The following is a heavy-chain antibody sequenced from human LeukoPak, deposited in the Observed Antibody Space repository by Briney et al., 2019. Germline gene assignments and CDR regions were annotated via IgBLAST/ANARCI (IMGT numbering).Heavy chain of an antibody. J-gene: IGHJ4*02. CDR2: IWSDGNNK. D-gene: IGHD3-10*01. Sequence: GGSPRLSCAASGFTFRSYGMHWVRQAPGKGLEWVAVIWSDGNNKFYADSVKGRFTIFRDNSRNTLDLVLTSLRPDDTAVYYCAKERGPSTAFDYWGQGALVTVSS. V-gene: IGHV3-33*06. CDR1: GFTFRSYG. CDR3: AKERGPSTAFDY.